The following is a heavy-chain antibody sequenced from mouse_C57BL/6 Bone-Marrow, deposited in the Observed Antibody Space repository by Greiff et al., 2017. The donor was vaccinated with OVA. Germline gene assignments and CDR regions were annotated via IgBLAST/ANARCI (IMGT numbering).Heavy chain of an antibody. Sequence: VKLQESGPELVKPGASVKISCKASGYAFSSSWMNWVKQRPGKGLEWIGRIYPGDGDTNYNGKFKGKATLTADKSSSTAYMQLSSLTSEDSAVYFGARDYYGSSVYWGQGTTLTVSS. J-gene: IGHJ2*01. CDR3: ARDYYGSSVY. D-gene: IGHD1-1*01. V-gene: IGHV1-82*01. CDR2: IYPGDGDT. CDR1: GYAFSSSW.